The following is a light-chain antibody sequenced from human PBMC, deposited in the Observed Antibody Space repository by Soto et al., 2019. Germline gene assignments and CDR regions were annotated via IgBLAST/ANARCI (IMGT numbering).Light chain of an antibody. J-gene: IGLJ3*02. V-gene: IGLV2-11*01. CDR1: SSDVGNYNY. CDR2: DVN. CDR3: CSYAGRYFWL. Sequence: QSVLTQPRSVSGSPGQSVAISCTGTSSDVGNYNYVSWYQQHPDKAPKLLIYDVNKRPSGVPDRFSGSKSGNTASLTISGLQAEDEADYYCCSYAGRYFWLFGGGTKLTVL.